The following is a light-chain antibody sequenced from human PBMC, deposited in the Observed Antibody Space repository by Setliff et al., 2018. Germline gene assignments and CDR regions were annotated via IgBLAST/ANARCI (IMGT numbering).Light chain of an antibody. J-gene: IGLJ2*01. CDR1: SSDIGGYNY. CDR2: GVN. CDR3: SSYTTTSTVV. Sequence: QSALAQPASVSGSPGQSITISCTGSSSDIGGYNYVSRYQQHPGKAPKLMIYGVNERPSGVSNRFSGSKSGNTASLTISGLQAEDEADYYCSSYTTTSTVVIGGGTKVTVL. V-gene: IGLV2-14*01.